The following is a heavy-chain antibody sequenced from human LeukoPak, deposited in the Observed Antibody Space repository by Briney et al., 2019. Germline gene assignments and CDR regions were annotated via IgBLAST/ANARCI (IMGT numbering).Heavy chain of an antibody. D-gene: IGHD4-17*01. CDR3: ARGGNYGDYDGYFDY. CDR1: GGSISSYY. J-gene: IGHJ4*02. V-gene: IGHV4-59*08. CDR2: IYYSGST. Sequence: SETLSLTCTVSGGSISSYYWSWLRQPPGKGLEWIGYIYYSGSTNYNPSLRSRVTISVDTSKNQFSLKLSSVTAADTAVYYCARGGNYGDYDGYFDYWGQGTLVTVSS.